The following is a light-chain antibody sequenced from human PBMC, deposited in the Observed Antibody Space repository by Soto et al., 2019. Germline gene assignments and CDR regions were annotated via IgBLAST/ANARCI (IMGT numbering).Light chain of an antibody. CDR2: AAS. CDR3: QMYVTAPET. V-gene: IGKV1-27*01. J-gene: IGKJ1*01. CDR1: QDIGKS. Sequence: DIQMTQSPSSLSASVGDRLTITCRASQDIGKSLAWYQQRPGKVPKPLIYAASTLHSGVPSRFSCGGSGTHFTLTTSNLQPADVATYYCQMYVTAPETFGQGTKVEIK.